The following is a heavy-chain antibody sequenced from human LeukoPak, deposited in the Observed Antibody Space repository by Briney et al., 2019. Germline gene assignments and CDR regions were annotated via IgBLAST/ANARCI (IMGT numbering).Heavy chain of an antibody. Sequence: GGSLRLSCAASGFTFSSYSMNWVRQAPGKGLEWVSSISSSSSYIYYADSVKGRFTISRDNSKNTLYLQMNSLRAEDTAVYYCAKDPYYYDSSGQTIDYWGQGTLVTVSS. CDR3: AKDPYYYDSSGQTIDY. CDR1: GFTFSSYS. D-gene: IGHD3-22*01. CDR2: ISSSSSYI. J-gene: IGHJ4*02. V-gene: IGHV3-21*01.